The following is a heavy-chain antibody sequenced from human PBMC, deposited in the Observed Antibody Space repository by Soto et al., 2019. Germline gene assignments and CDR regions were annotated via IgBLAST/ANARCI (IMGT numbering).Heavy chain of an antibody. Sequence: QVQLQESGPGLVKPSQTLSLTCTVSGGSISSGGYYYSWIRQNPGKGLEWIGYINYSGHTYSNPSLKSRVPVSVDTSKHQFSLKRSSVTAADTGVYYCARPYCIGSGCSLFQMWGQGTVVTVSS. J-gene: IGHJ3*02. V-gene: IGHV4-31*03. CDR2: INYSGHT. CDR3: ARPYCIGSGCSLFQM. D-gene: IGHD2-15*01. CDR1: GGSISSGGYY.